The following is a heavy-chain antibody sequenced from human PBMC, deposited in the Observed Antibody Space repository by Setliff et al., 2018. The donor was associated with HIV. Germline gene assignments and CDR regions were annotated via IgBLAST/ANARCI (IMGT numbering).Heavy chain of an antibody. CDR3: AKGVRGYNKGGLDH. Sequence: TLSLTCSVSGGSIKNGPSSWTWIRQPAGKGLEWIGHIYTSGTTNYNSSLNSRVTISVDTSKNQFSLKLTSVTAADTAVYYCAKGVRGYNKGGLDHWGQGTLGTVSS. CDR2: IYTSGTT. V-gene: IGHV4-61*09. J-gene: IGHJ4*02. D-gene: IGHD5-18*01. CDR1: GGSIKNGPSS.